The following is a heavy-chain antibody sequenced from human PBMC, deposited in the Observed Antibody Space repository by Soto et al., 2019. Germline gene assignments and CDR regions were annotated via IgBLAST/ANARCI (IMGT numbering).Heavy chain of an antibody. Sequence: GGSLRLSCVASAFTFSDYFMTWIRQAPGKGPEWVSYISSSGSRILYADSVKGRLTISRDNAKKSLYLQMNSLRAEDTAVYYCAKFTGRGMYLYYGIDAWGPGNTVTVSS. V-gene: IGHV3-11*01. CDR1: AFTFSDYF. D-gene: IGHD3-10*01. CDR3: AKFTGRGMYLYYGIDA. J-gene: IGHJ6*02. CDR2: ISSSGSRI.